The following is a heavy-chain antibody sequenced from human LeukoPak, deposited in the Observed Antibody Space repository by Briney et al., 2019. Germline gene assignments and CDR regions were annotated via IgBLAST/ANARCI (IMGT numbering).Heavy chain of an antibody. J-gene: IGHJ4*02. D-gene: IGHD3-3*01. Sequence: GGSLRLSCAASGFTFSSYAMSWVRQAPGKGLEWVSAISGSGGSTYYADSVKGRFTISRDNSKNTLYLQMNSLRAEDTAVYYCAKGWETYYDFWSGYYSEYWGQGTLVTVSS. CDR2: ISGSGGST. CDR3: AKGWETYYDFWSGYYSEY. CDR1: GFTFSSYA. V-gene: IGHV3-23*01.